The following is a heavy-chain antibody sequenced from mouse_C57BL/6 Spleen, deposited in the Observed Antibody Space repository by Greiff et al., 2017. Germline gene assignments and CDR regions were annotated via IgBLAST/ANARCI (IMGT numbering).Heavy chain of an antibody. D-gene: IGHD2-4*01. Sequence: VQLQQSGPELVKPGASVKISCKASGYSFTGYYMNRVKQSPEKSLEWIGEINPSTGGTTYNQKFKAKATLTVDKSSSTAYMQLKSLTSEDSAVYYCARRGDYDYWGQGTTLTVSS. V-gene: IGHV1-42*01. J-gene: IGHJ2*01. CDR3: ARRGDYDY. CDR1: GYSFTGYY. CDR2: INPSTGGT.